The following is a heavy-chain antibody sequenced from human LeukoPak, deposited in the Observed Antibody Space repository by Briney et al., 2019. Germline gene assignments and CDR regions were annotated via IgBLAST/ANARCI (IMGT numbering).Heavy chain of an antibody. CDR1: GFTLSSYA. CDR2: ISGSGGST. V-gene: IGHV3-23*01. J-gene: IGHJ4*02. D-gene: IGHD3-10*01. CDR3: AKDRITMVRGVIITVFGY. Sequence: PGGSLRLSCAASGFTLSSYAMSWVRQAPGEGLEWVSAISGSGGSTYYADSVKGRFTISRDNSKNTLYLQMNSLRAEDTAVYYCAKDRITMVRGVIITVFGYWGQGTLVTVSS.